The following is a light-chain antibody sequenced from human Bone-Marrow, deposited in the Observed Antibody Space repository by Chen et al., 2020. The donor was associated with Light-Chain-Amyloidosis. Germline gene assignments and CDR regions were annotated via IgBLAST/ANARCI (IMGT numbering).Light chain of an antibody. CDR2: DDS. V-gene: IGLV3-21*02. CDR1: DIGSTS. J-gene: IGLJ3*02. Sequence: SYVLTQPSPVPVAPGQPAPIAGGGNDIGSTSVHWYQQTPGQAPLLVVYDDSDRPSGIPKRLSGSNSGTTTTLTISRVEAGDEADYYCQVWDRSSDRPVFGGGTKLTVL. CDR3: QVWDRSSDRPV.